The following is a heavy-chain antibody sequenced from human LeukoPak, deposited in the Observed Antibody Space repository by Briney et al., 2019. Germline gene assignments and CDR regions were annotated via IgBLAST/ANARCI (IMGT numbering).Heavy chain of an antibody. D-gene: IGHD7-27*01. Sequence: ASVKVSCKASGYTFTSYAMHWVRQAPGQRLEWMGWINAGYGNTKYSQKFQGRVTITRDTSASTAYMELSSLRSEDTAVYYCARVSLGGYYYYGMDVWGQGTTVTVSS. J-gene: IGHJ6*02. CDR1: GYTFTSYA. CDR3: ARVSLGGYYYYGMDV. V-gene: IGHV1-3*01. CDR2: INAGYGNT.